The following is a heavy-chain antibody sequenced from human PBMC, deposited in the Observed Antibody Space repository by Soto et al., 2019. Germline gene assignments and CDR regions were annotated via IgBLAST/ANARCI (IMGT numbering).Heavy chain of an antibody. CDR2: IYYSGST. D-gene: IGHD2-2*02. J-gene: IGHJ2*01. Sequence: QVQLQESGPGLVKPSQTLSLTCTVSGCSISSGGYYWSWIRQHPGKGREWIGYIYYSGSTYYNPSLKSRVTISVDTPKNKCSLKLSSVTAADTAVYHAAAIKYRSWYFDLWGRGTLVTVSS. CDR1: GCSISSGGYY. V-gene: IGHV4-31*03. CDR3: AAIKYRSWYFDL.